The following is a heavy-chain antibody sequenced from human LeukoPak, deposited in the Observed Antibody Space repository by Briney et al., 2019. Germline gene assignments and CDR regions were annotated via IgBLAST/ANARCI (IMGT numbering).Heavy chain of an antibody. CDR3: ARLNYDSSGFPFAY. D-gene: IGHD3-22*01. J-gene: IGHJ4*02. CDR1: GFTFSSYW. CDR2: IKQDGSEK. Sequence: PGGSLRLSCAASGFTFSSYWMSWVRQAPGKGLEWVANIKQDGSEKYYVDSVKGRFTISRDNAKNSLYLQMNSLRAEDTAVYYCARLNYDSSGFPFAYWGQGTLVTVSS. V-gene: IGHV3-7*01.